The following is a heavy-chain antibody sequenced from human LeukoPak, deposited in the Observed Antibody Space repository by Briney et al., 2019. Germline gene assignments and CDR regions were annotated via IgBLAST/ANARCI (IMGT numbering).Heavy chain of an antibody. CDR2: INHSGST. J-gene: IGHJ6*02. CDR1: GGSISSSSYY. CDR3: AGSNCSSTSCYSNYYGMDV. Sequence: SSETLSLTCTVSGGSISSSSYYWSWIRQPPGKGLEWIGEINHSGSTNYNPSLKSRVTISVDTSKNQFSLKLSSVTAADTAVYYCAGSNCSSTSCYSNYYGMDVWGQGTTVTVSS. D-gene: IGHD2-2*01. V-gene: IGHV4-39*07.